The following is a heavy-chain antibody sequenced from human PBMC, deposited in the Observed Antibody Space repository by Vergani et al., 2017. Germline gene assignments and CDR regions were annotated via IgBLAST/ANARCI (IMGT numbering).Heavy chain of an antibody. CDR3: AVPLCGYYYESSGPRGAFDI. CDR2: ISYDGRNK. V-gene: IGHV3-30*03. CDR1: GFTFSSYG. D-gene: IGHD3-22*01. Sequence: QVQLVESGGGVVQPGRSLRLSCAASGFTFSSYGMQWVRQAPGKGLEWVAVISYDGRNKSYADSVKGRLTISRDNSKNTLYRQMNSLRAEYTAVYSCAVPLCGYYYESSGPRGAFDIWGQGTMVTVSS. J-gene: IGHJ3*02.